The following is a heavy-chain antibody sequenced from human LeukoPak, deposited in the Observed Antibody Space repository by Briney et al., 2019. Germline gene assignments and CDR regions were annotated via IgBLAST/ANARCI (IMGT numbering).Heavy chain of an antibody. Sequence: ASVKVSCETSGYTFTASYIHWVRQAPGQGLEWMGWINPYNGATIYAQKFQGRVTMTRDTSISTAYMELSRLRSDDTAVYYCATPHLLSDDTFDVWGRGTMITVSS. CDR3: ATPHLLSDDTFDV. J-gene: IGHJ3*01. CDR1: GYTFTASY. CDR2: INPYNGAT. V-gene: IGHV1-2*02. D-gene: IGHD2-15*01.